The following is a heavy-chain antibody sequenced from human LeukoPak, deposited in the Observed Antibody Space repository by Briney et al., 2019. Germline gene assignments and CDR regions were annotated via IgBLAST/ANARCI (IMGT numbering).Heavy chain of an antibody. D-gene: IGHD2-15*01. J-gene: IGHJ5*02. CDR3: ARAADIVVVVAAMNWFDP. Sequence: GGSLRLSCAASGFTFSSYSMNWVRQAPGKGLEWVSSISSSSSYIYYADSLKGRFTISRDNAKNSLYLQMNSLRAEDTAVYYCARAADIVVVVAAMNWFDPWGQGTLVTVSS. CDR2: ISSSSSYI. V-gene: IGHV3-21*01. CDR1: GFTFSSYS.